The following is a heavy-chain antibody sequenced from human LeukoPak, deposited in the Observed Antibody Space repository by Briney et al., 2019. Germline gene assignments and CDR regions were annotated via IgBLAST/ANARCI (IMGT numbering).Heavy chain of an antibody. CDR1: GGSFSGYY. CDR3: ARYYYDSSGYYYNAFDI. Sequence: SETLSLTCAVYGGSFSGYYWNWIRQPPGKGLEWIGEINHSGSTNYNPSLKSRVTISVDTSKNQFSLKLSSVTAADTAVYYCARYYYDSSGYYYNAFDIWGQGTMVTVSS. D-gene: IGHD3-22*01. V-gene: IGHV4-34*01. J-gene: IGHJ3*02. CDR2: INHSGST.